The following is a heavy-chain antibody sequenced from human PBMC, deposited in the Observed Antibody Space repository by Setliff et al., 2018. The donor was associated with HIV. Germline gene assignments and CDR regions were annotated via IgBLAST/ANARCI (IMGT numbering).Heavy chain of an antibody. D-gene: IGHD2-15*01. V-gene: IGHV3-7*03. CDR2: IKEDGSEK. Sequence: PGGSLRLSCAASGFTFSSYWMSWVRQAPGKGLEYVAIIKEDGSEKYYVDSVKGRFTTSRDNSKNSLYLEMNSLRAEDTAVYYCATSPYCDAGGCNPSPDYWGQGALVTVSS. CDR3: ATSPYCDAGGCNPSPDY. J-gene: IGHJ4*02. CDR1: GFTFSSYW.